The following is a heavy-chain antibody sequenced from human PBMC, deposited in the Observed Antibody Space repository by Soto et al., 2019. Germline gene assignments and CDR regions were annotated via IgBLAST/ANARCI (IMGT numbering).Heavy chain of an antibody. CDR3: AGSAKRGYSSGWDLFES. J-gene: IGHJ4*02. D-gene: IGHD6-19*01. V-gene: IGHV1-3*01. Sequence: QVQLVQSGAEVKKPGASVKVSCKASGYTFTSYAMHWVRQAPGQRLEWMGWINAGNGNTKYSQKFQDRVTITRATPASTAYMGMSSLRSKDTAVYYCAGSAKRGYSSGWDLFESWGQGSLVTVSS. CDR2: INAGNGNT. CDR1: GYTFTSYA.